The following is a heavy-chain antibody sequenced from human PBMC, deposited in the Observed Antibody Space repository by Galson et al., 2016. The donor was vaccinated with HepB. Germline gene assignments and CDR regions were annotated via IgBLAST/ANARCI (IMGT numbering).Heavy chain of an antibody. D-gene: IGHD6-13*01. Sequence: SLRLSCAASGFTFSAFGMHWVRQAPGKGLEWVAVMSYDGSNEYYADSVKGRFTISRDNFKNTLYLQMNSLRADDTAVYYCAKGGWVAAGKDYFDYWGQGTLVTVSS. CDR3: AKGGWVAAGKDYFDY. J-gene: IGHJ4*02. CDR1: GFTFSAFG. V-gene: IGHV3-30*18. CDR2: MSYDGSNE.